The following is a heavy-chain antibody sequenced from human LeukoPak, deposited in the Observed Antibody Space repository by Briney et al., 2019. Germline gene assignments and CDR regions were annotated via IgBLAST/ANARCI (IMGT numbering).Heavy chain of an antibody. V-gene: IGHV4-39*01. CDR3: ARHKPYYHDSSGYYGY. CDR1: GGSISSSSYY. J-gene: IGHJ4*02. Sequence: SETLSLTCTVSGGSISSSSYYWGWIRQPPGKGLEWIGSIYYSGSTYYNPSLKSRVTISVDTSKNQFSLKLSSVTTADTAVYYCARHKPYYHDSSGYYGYWGQGTLVTVSS. D-gene: IGHD3-22*01. CDR2: IYYSGST.